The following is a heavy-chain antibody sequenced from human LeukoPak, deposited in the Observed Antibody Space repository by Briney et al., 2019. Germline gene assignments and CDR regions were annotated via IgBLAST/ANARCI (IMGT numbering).Heavy chain of an antibody. Sequence: GGSLRLSCAASGFTFTSYSMNWVRQAPGKGLEWVSTISGGGGSTYYADSVKGRFTISRDNSKNTLYLQMNSLRAEDTAVYYCAKSVSGWYGAFDIWGQGTMVTVSS. CDR3: AKSVSGWYGAFDI. D-gene: IGHD6-19*01. J-gene: IGHJ3*02. CDR1: GFTFTSYS. CDR2: ISGGGGST. V-gene: IGHV3-23*01.